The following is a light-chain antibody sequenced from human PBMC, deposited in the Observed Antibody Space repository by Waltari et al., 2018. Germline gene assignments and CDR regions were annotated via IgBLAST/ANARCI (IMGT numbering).Light chain of an antibody. CDR3: QQYYNAPLT. Sequence: DIVMTQSPDSLAVSLGERATINCKSSQSILYRSSNRNALAWYQQKPGQPPKLLFFWAATRESGAPDRFSVSGSGTDFTLTISSLQAEDVAVYYCQQYYNAPLTFGGGIKVEIK. J-gene: IGKJ4*01. CDR2: WAA. CDR1: QSILYRSSNRNA. V-gene: IGKV4-1*01.